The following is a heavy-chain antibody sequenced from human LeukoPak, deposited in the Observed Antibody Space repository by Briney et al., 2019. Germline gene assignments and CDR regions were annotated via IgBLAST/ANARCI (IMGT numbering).Heavy chain of an antibody. CDR1: GYTFTRYY. V-gene: IGHV1-2*02. CDR2: IDPNSGGT. J-gene: IGHJ4*02. CDR3: ARGRLAYCGGDCYSLPFDY. Sequence: ASVKVSCKASGYTFTRYYMHWVRQAPGQGLEWMGWIDPNSGGTNYAQKFQGRVTMTRDTSISTAYMELSRLRSDDTAVYYWARGRLAYCGGDCYSLPFDYWGQGTLVTVSS. D-gene: IGHD2-21*02.